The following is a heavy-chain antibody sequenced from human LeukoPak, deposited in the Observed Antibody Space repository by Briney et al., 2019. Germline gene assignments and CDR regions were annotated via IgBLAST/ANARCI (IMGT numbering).Heavy chain of an antibody. V-gene: IGHV1-69*13. J-gene: IGHJ4*02. CDR2: LIPVFGTP. CDR1: GGTFSSFA. D-gene: IGHD5-12*01. CDR3: ARGPQSSGFTDY. Sequence: SVKVSCKASGGTFSSFAISWVRQPPGQGLEWMGGLIPVFGTPNYAQTFQGRVAITADESTTTTYMELSSLRSEDTAVYYCARGPQSSGFTDYWGQGTLVTVSS.